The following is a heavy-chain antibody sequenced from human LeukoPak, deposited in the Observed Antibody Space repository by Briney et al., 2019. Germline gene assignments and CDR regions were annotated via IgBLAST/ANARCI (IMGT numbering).Heavy chain of an antibody. V-gene: IGHV3-21*01. CDR2: ISSSSSYI. D-gene: IGHD4-23*01. CDR1: GFTFSSYS. Sequence: GGSLRLSCAASGFTFSSYSMNWVRQAPGKGLEWVSSISSSSSYIYYADSVKGRFTISRDNAKNSLYLQMNSLRAEDTSVYYCARDYGGSSPFDYWGQGTLVTVSS. CDR3: ARDYGGSSPFDY. J-gene: IGHJ4*02.